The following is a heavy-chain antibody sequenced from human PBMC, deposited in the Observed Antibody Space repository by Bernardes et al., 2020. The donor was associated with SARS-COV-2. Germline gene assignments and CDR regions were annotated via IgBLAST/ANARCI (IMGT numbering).Heavy chain of an antibody. Sequence: SEPLSLTCTVSGGSISSGGYYWSWLLQHPGKGLEWIGYIYYSGSTYYNPSLKSRVTISVDTSKNQFSLKLSSVTAADTAVYYCASEGITMVRGVIKHYYYGMDVWGQGTTVTVSS. CDR3: ASEGITMVRGVIKHYYYGMDV. CDR1: GGSISSGGYY. D-gene: IGHD3-10*01. CDR2: IYYSGST. J-gene: IGHJ6*02. V-gene: IGHV4-31*03.